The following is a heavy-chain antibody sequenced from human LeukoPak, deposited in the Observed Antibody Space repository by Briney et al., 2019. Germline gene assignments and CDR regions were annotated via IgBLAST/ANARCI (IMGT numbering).Heavy chain of an antibody. Sequence: GGSLRLSCAASGFTFSSYWMNWARQAPGKGLEWVASINHNGNVNYYVDSVKGRFTISRDNAKNSLYLQMSNLRAEDTAVYYCARVRALSERYFDYWGQGTLVTVSS. D-gene: IGHD1-26*01. CDR3: ARVRALSERYFDY. CDR2: INHNGNVN. V-gene: IGHV3-7*03. J-gene: IGHJ4*02. CDR1: GFTFSSYW.